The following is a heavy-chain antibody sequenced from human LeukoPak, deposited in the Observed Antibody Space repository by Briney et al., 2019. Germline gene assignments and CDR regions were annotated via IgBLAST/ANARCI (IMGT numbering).Heavy chain of an antibody. CDR3: ARTFSSSWLDY. CDR1: GGSISSDH. J-gene: IGHJ4*02. D-gene: IGHD6-13*01. CDR2: IYYSGST. V-gene: IGHV4-59*01. Sequence: SETLSLSCTVSGGSISSDHWNWIRQPPGQGLERIGYIYYSGSTNYNPSLKSRVTISIDTSKNQFSLKVSSVTAADTAVYYCARTFSSSWLDYWGQGTLVTVSS.